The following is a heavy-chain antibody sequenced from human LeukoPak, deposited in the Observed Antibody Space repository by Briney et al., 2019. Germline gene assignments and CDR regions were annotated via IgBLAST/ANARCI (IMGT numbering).Heavy chain of an antibody. D-gene: IGHD5-18*01. V-gene: IGHV1-18*01. CDR3: ARDGEYIDGGIQKDY. CDR2: ISAYNGNT. CDR1: GYTFTSYG. J-gene: IGHJ4*02. Sequence: ASVKVSCKASGYTFTSYGISWVRQAHGQGHERMGWISAYNGNTKKAQKLQGRVTMTTDTSTSTAYMELSSLRSDDPAVYYCARDGEYIDGGIQKDYWGQGTLVTVSS.